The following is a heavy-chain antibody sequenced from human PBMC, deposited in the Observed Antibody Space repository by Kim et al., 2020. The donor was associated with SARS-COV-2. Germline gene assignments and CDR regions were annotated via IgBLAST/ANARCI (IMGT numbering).Heavy chain of an antibody. Sequence: GGSLRLSCAASGFTFSSYAMSWVRQAPGKGLEWVSAISGSGGSTYYADSVKGRFTISRDNSKNTLYLQMNSLRAEDTAVYYCAKGRPREAAGEHYYYYGMDVWGQGTTVTVSS. CDR2: ISGSGGST. J-gene: IGHJ6*02. D-gene: IGHD6-13*01. CDR3: AKGRPREAAGEHYYYYGMDV. CDR1: GFTFSSYA. V-gene: IGHV3-23*01.